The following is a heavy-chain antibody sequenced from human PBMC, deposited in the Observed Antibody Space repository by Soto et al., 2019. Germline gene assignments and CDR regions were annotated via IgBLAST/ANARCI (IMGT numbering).Heavy chain of an antibody. CDR3: PHTYPPAFYI. V-gene: IGHV2-5*02. CDR1: GFSLSTSKVG. J-gene: IGHJ3*02. CDR2: IYWDDDK. D-gene: IGHD3-16*01. Sequence: QITLKESGPTLVKPTQTLTLTCTFSGFSLSTSKVGVGWIRQPPGKALEWLALIYWDDDKRYSPSLNNRLTKTRDTHKQQVVLTMLNMGPVDTATYYCPHTYPPAFYIWGQGKMVTVSS.